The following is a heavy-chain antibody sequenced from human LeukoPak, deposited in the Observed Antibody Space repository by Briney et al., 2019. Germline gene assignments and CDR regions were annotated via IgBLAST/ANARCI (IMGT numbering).Heavy chain of an antibody. CDR2: ISYDGSNK. J-gene: IGHJ6*02. D-gene: IGHD3-10*01. CDR3: ARDDAPWSSFNVLLWFGENTQRDGMDV. V-gene: IGHV3-30-3*01. Sequence: PGGSLRLSCAASGFTFSSYAMHWVRQAPGKGLEWVAVISYDGSNKYYADSVEGRFTISRDNSKNTLYLQMNSLRAEDTAVYYCARDDAPWSSFNVLLWFGENTQRDGMDVWGQGTTVTVSS. CDR1: GFTFSSYA.